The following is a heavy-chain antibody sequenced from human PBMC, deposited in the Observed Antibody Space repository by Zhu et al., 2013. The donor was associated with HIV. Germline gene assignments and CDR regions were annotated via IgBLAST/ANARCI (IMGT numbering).Heavy chain of an antibody. CDR1: GFTFSSYE. J-gene: IGHJ4*02. CDR3: ARGYSSSWYRSGAHFDY. D-gene: IGHD6-13*01. Sequence: EVQLVESGGGLVQPGGSLRLSCAASGFTFSSYEMNWVRQAPGKGLEWVSYISSSGSTIYYADSVKGRFTISRDNAKNSLYLQMNSLRAEDTAVYYCARGYSSSWYRSGAHFDYWGQGNPGHRLL. CDR2: ISSSGSTI. V-gene: IGHV3-48*03.